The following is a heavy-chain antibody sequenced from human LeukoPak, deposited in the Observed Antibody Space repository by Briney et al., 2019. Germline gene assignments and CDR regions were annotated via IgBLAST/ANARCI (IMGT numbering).Heavy chain of an antibody. V-gene: IGHV3-23*01. CDR2: ISGRDDRT. Sequence: GGSLRLSCAASGFSFSAYAMTWVRQAPGKGLEWVSSISGRDDRTYYADSAKGRFTISRDNSKSTLYVQMNSLRAEDTAVYYCAKEVKIAATGENWFDPWGQGTLVTVSS. CDR1: GFSFSAYA. CDR3: AKEVKIAATGENWFDP. J-gene: IGHJ5*02. D-gene: IGHD6-13*01.